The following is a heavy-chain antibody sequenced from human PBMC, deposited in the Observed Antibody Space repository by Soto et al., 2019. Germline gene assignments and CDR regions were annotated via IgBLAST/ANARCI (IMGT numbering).Heavy chain of an antibody. CDR2: VDSSGTYT. CDR3: ARDDVFCDGGRSYGVPLDV. D-gene: IGHD2-15*01. Sequence: GGSLRLSCASSGVTFGGFGMYWVRQAPGKGLEFVSAVDSSGTYTYYEDSVKGRFTISRDNSENTLHLQMDSLRAEDTAVYYCARDDVFCDGGRSYGVPLDVWGNGITVTV. CDR1: GVTFGGFG. V-gene: IGHV3-64*02. J-gene: IGHJ6*03.